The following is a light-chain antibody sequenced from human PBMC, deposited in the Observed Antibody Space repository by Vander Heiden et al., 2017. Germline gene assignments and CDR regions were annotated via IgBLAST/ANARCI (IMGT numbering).Light chain of an antibody. CDR3: RQALQTLLT. Sequence: DIVMTQSPLSLPVTPGEPASISCRSSQSLLHSNGYNYLDWYLQKPGQSPQLLIYLGSNRTSGVPDRFSGSGSGTDFTLKISRVKAEDVGVYYCRQALQTLLTFGGGTKVXIK. J-gene: IGKJ4*01. CDR2: LGS. V-gene: IGKV2-28*01. CDR1: QSLLHSNGYNY.